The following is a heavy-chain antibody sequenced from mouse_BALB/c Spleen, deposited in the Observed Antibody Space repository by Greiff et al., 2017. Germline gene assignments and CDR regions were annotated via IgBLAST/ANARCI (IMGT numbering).Heavy chain of an antibody. CDR3: TRVMITGDYAMDY. D-gene: IGHD2-4*01. Sequence: EVHLVESGGGLVKPGGSLKLSCAASGFTFSSYTMSWVRQTPEKRLEWVATISSGGSYTYYPESVKGRFTISRDNTKNTLYLQMSSLKSEDTAMYYCTRVMITGDYAMDYWGEGTSVTVSS. V-gene: IGHV5-6-4*01. J-gene: IGHJ4*01. CDR2: ISSGGSYT. CDR1: GFTFSSYT.